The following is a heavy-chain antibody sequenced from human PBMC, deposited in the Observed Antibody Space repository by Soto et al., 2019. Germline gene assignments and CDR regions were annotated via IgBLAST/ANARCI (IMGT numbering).Heavy chain of an antibody. CDR1: GYTFTNYY. CDR3: ARVAGHKNARFDT. D-gene: IGHD1-1*01. J-gene: IGHJ4*02. V-gene: IGHV1-2*02. CDR2: INPGSGVT. Sequence: GASVKVSCKASGYTFTNYYMHWVRQAPGQGLEWMGWINPGSGVTNQAQKFQGRVTMTRDTSITTTYMELDSLTSDDTAVYYCARVAGHKNARFDTWGQGALVTVSS.